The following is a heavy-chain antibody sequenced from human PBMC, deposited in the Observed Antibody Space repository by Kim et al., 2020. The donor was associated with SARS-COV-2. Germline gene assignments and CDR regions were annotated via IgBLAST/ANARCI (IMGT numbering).Heavy chain of an antibody. V-gene: IGHV3-49*03. CDR2: IRSKRNGETT. Sequence: GGSLRLSCTTSGLNFADYAMSWFRQAPGKGPEWVAFIRSKRNGETTEYAASVKGRFTISRDDYKIIAYLKMNGLKIEDTAVYYCTNGPYYYDSAAYYHGYWGQGTLVTVSS. J-gene: IGHJ1*01. CDR3: TNGPYYYDSAAYYHGY. CDR1: GLNFADYA. D-gene: IGHD3-22*01.